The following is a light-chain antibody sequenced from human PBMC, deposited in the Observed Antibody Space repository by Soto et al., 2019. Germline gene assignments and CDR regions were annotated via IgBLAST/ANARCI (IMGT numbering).Light chain of an antibody. J-gene: IGKJ1*01. CDR1: QSISSW. Sequence: DIPMTQSPSTLSASVGDRVTITCRASQSISSWLAWYQQKPGKAHKXLIYDASSLESGVPSRFSGSGSGTEGTITIASLQPDDFETYYCQQYNSYSWTFGQGTKVDIK. CDR2: DAS. CDR3: QQYNSYSWT. V-gene: IGKV1-5*01.